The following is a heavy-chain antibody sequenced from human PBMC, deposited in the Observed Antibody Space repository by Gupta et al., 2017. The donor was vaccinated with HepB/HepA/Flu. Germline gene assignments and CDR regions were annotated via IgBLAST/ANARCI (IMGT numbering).Heavy chain of an antibody. Sequence: EVQLLASGGALVQPGGSLRLSCATSGFTFSNSSISWVRQAPGKGLEWVSAISDSGSSTYYADSVKGRFTISRDNSKNTLYLQMNSLRGEDTAIYYCAKDWNLASAGNNYWGQGTLVTVSS. CDR1: GFTFSNSS. D-gene: IGHD6-13*01. CDR3: AKDWNLASAGNNY. CDR2: ISDSGSST. J-gene: IGHJ4*02. V-gene: IGHV3-23*01.